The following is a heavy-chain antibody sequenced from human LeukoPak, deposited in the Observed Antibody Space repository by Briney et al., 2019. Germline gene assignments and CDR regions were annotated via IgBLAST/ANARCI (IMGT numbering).Heavy chain of an antibody. CDR1: GDSISSGSYY. CDR3: ARDGGKMYYAFDI. D-gene: IGHD2-8*01. J-gene: IGHJ3*02. CDR2: IYTSGST. Sequence: PSETLSLTRSVSGDSISSGSYYWSWIRQPAGKGLEWIGRIYTSGSTNYNPSLKSRVTISVDTSKNQFSLKLSSVTAADTAVYYCARDGGKMYYAFDIWGQGTMVTVSS. V-gene: IGHV4-61*02.